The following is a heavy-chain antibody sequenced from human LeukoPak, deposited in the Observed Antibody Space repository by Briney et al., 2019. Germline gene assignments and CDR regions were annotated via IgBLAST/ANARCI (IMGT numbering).Heavy chain of an antibody. CDR2: INWNGGST. CDR3: ARVGYDSTPTWGDAFDI. J-gene: IGHJ3*02. CDR1: GFTFDDYG. Sequence: GGSLRLSCAASGFTFDDYGMSWVRQDPGKGLEWVSGINWNGGSTGYADSVKGRFTISRDNAKNSLYLQMNSLRAEDTALYYCARVGYDSTPTWGDAFDIWGQGATVTVSS. D-gene: IGHD3-22*01. V-gene: IGHV3-20*04.